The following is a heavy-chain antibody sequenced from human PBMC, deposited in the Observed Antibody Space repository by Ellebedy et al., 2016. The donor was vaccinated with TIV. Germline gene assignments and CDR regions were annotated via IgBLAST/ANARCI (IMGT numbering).Heavy chain of an antibody. CDR3: MGELAAAGTLY. J-gene: IGHJ4*02. CDR2: IKSKTDGGTT. Sequence: GESLKISXAAPGFTFSNAWMSWVRQAPGKGLEWVGRIKSKTDGGTTDYAAPVKGRFTISRDDSKNTLYLQMNSLKTENTAVYYCMGELAAAGTLYWGQGTLVTVSS. CDR1: GFTFSNAW. D-gene: IGHD6-13*01. V-gene: IGHV3-15*01.